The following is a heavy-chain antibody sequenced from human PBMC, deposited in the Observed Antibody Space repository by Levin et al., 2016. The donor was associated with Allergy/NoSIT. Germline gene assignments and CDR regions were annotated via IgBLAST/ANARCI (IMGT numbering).Heavy chain of an antibody. Sequence: GESLKISCEVSGFVFSYYWMSWVRQAPGKGLEWVANIRQDESERYYLDSVKGRFTISRDNPKNSLFLHMTSLGPEDTAIYYCARGPEYFFDSSDHFSHWGQGALVTVSS. J-gene: IGHJ4*02. V-gene: IGHV3-7*03. D-gene: IGHD3-22*01. CDR2: IRQDESER. CDR1: GFVFSYYW. CDR3: ARGPEYFFDSSDHFSH.